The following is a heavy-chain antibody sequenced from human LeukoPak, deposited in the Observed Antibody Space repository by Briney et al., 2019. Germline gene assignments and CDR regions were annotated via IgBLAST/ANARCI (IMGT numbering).Heavy chain of an antibody. J-gene: IGHJ4*02. CDR3: AREHRSSKYFDS. CDR1: GGSIAVNHYY. D-gene: IGHD6-6*01. Sequence: SETLSITCSVSGGSIAVNHYYWGWIRQPPGKGLEWIGSGLYTGNTYSNPSLRSRVTISVDTSKNEFSLKMNSVTAADTAVYYCAREHRSSKYFDSWGQGALMIVSS. V-gene: IGHV4-39*02. CDR2: GLYTGNT.